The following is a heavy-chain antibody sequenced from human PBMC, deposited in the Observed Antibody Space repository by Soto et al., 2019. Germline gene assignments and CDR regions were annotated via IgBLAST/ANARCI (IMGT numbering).Heavy chain of an antibody. V-gene: IGHV3-30-3*01. CDR2: ISYDGSNK. CDR3: PSLNLYYSTSREDPLDY. Sequence: ALRLSFAASGFTLSSYDMNSVLQAPVQGLQWVAVISYDGSNKYYADSAKGRFTISRDNSKNTLYLQMNRLRAEDTAVYHCPSLNLYYSTSREDPLDYWGQGTLVRDSS. D-gene: IGHD2-2*01. J-gene: IGHJ4*02. CDR1: GFTLSSYD.